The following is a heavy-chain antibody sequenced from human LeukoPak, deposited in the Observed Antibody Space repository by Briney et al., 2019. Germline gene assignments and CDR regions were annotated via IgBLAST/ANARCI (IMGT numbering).Heavy chain of an antibody. CDR3: TRRPTGGYWFDP. D-gene: IGHD3-16*01. CDR2: IYYSGST. CDR1: GGSISSGDYY. J-gene: IGHJ5*02. V-gene: IGHV4-30-4*01. Sequence: PSQTLSLTCTVSGGSISSGDYYWSWIRQPPGKGLEWIGYIYYSGSTYYNPSLKSRVTISVDTSKNQFSLKLSSVTAADTAVYYCTRRPTGGYWFDPWGQGSLVTVSS.